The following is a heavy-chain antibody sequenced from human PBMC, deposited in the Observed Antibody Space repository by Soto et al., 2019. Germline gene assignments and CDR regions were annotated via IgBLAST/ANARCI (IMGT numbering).Heavy chain of an antibody. Sequence: ASVKVSCKASGYTFTSYDINWVRQATGQGLEWMGWMNPNSGNTGYAQKFQGRVTVTRNTSISTAYMELSSLRSEDTAVYYCARGSYYAFWSGYYSQNWFDPWGQGTLVTVSS. J-gene: IGHJ5*02. D-gene: IGHD3-3*01. CDR3: ARGSYYAFWSGYYSQNWFDP. V-gene: IGHV1-8*01. CDR2: MNPNSGNT. CDR1: GYTFTSYD.